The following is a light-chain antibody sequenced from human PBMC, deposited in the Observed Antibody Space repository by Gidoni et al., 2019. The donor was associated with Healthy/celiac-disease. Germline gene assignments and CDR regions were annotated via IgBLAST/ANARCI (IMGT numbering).Light chain of an antibody. J-gene: IGKJ2*01. Sequence: DIQMTQSPSTLSASVGDRVTITCRASQSISSWLAWYQQQPGKAPKLLLYEAPSLESGVPSRFSGSGSGTEFTLTISSLQPDDFATYYCKQYNTFGQGTKLEIK. CDR1: QSISSW. CDR3: KQYNT. V-gene: IGKV1-5*01. CDR2: EAP.